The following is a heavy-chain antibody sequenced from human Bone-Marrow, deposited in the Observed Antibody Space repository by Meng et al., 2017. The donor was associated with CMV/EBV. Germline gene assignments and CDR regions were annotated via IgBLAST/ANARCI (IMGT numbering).Heavy chain of an antibody. CDR2: TYYRSKWYN. CDR1: GDSVYSNSSA. V-gene: IGHV6-1*02. D-gene: IGHD6-6*01. J-gene: IGHJ4*02. Sequence: EPGQQSGPRLVNPSQTLSLTCAITGDSVYSNSSAWNWIRQSPSRGLELLGRTYYRSKWYNDYAVSVKSRITINPDTSKNQFSLQLNSVTPEDTAVYYCARVEQLIFDYWGQGTLVTVSS. CDR3: ARVEQLIFDY.